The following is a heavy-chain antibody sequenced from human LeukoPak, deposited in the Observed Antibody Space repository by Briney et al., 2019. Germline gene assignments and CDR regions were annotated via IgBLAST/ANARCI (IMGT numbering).Heavy chain of an antibody. V-gene: IGHV1-18*01. CDR3: ARASYCGGDCYSVHAFDI. D-gene: IGHD2-21*02. Sequence: ASVTVSCKASGYTFTSYGISWVRQAPGQGLEWLGWISAYNGNTNYAQKLQGRVTMTTDTSTSTAYMELRSLRSDDTAVYYCARASYCGGDCYSVHAFDIWGQGTMVTVSS. J-gene: IGHJ3*02. CDR2: ISAYNGNT. CDR1: GYTFTSYG.